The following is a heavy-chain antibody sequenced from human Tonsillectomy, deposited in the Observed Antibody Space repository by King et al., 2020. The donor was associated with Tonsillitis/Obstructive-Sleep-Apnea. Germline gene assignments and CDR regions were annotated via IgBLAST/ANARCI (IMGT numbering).Heavy chain of an antibody. J-gene: IGHJ3*02. CDR1: GFSLSTSGVG. CDR3: ALTLHFGDYVDI. V-gene: IGHV2-5*02. CDR2: LYCDDVK. Sequence: TLKESGPTLVKPTQTLTLTCTFSGFSLSTSGVGVGWIRHPPGKALEWLALLYCDDVKRYSPSLKSRLTIFKDTSKNQVVLTLTNMDPVDTGTYYCALTLHFGDYVDIWGQGTMVTVSS. D-gene: IGHD4-17*01.